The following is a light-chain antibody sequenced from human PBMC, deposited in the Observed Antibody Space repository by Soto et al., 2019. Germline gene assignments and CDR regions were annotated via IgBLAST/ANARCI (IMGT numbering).Light chain of an antibody. J-gene: IGLJ1*01. CDR3: SSYAGSNNFP. CDR1: SSDVGGYNY. V-gene: IGLV2-8*01. Sequence: QSALTQPPSASGSPGQSVTISCTGTSSDVGGYNYVSWYQQHPGKAPKLMIYEVSTRPSGVPDRFSGSKSGNTASLTVSGLQAEDEADYYCSSYAGSNNFPFGTGTKVTVL. CDR2: EVS.